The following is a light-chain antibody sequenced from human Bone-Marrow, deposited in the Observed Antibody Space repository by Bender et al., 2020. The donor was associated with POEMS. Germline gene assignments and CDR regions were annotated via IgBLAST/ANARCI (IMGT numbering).Light chain of an antibody. V-gene: IGLV2-14*03. Sequence: QSALTQPASVSGSPGQSITISCTGTSSDIGVHNYVSWYQQLPDKAPRVLIYDVSNRPSGVSERFSGSKSGNTASLTISGLMSEDEADYYCSSYTSTSTLVFGMGTKVTVL. CDR2: DVS. CDR1: SSDIGVHNY. CDR3: SSYTSTSTLV. J-gene: IGLJ1*01.